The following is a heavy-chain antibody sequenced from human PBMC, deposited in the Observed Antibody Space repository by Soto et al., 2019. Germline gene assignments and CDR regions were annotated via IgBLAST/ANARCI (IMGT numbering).Heavy chain of an antibody. J-gene: IGHJ3*02. D-gene: IGHD3-9*01. CDR2: IKQNGSEK. V-gene: IGHV3-7*01. CDR1: GFTFSSYG. Sequence: GGSLRLSCAASGFTFSSYGMSWVRQAPGKGLEWVANIKQNGSEKYYVDSVKGRFTISRDNAKNSLYLQMNSLRAEETGVYYCARVWDYDILTGYLDAFDIWGQGTIVTVSS. CDR3: ARVWDYDILTGYLDAFDI.